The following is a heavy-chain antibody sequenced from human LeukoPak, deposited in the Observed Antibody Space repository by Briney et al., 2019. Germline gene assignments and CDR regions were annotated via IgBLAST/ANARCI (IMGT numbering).Heavy chain of an antibody. J-gene: IGHJ4*02. V-gene: IGHV4-34*01. D-gene: IGHD2-21*02. CDR1: GGSFSPYY. Sequence: SETLPLTCAVYGGSFSPYYWSWIRQPPGKGLEWSGEINHSGSTNYNPSLKSRVTISVDTSKNQFSLRLSSVTAADTAVYYCARGGFYCGGDCYVDYWGQGTLVTVSS. CDR3: ARGGFYCGGDCYVDY. CDR2: INHSGST.